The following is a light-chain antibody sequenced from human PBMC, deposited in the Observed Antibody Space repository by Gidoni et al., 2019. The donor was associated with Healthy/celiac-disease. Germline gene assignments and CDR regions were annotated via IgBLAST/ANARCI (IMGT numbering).Light chain of an antibody. V-gene: IGLV2-14*01. J-gene: IGLJ2*01. CDR2: DVS. CDR3: NSYSSSSTLV. CDR1: SSDVGDYNY. Sequence: QSALTQPASVSGSPGQPITISCTGTSSDVGDYNYVSWYQQHPGKAPKLMIYDVSYRPSGVSNRFSGSKSGNTASLTISGLQAEDEADYYCNSYSSSSTLVFGGGTKLTVL.